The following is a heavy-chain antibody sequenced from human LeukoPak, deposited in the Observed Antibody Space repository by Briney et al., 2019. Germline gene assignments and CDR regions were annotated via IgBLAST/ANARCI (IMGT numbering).Heavy chain of an antibody. CDR1: GFTFSSYS. J-gene: IGHJ4*02. V-gene: IGHV3-48*01. CDR2: ISSSSSTI. Sequence: GGSLRLSCAASGFTFSSYSMNWVRQAPGKGLEWVSYISSSSSTIYYADSVKGRFTISRDNAKNSLYLQMNSLRAEDTAVYYCARDRVGYSNSWYGYWGQGTLVTVSS. D-gene: IGHD6-13*01. CDR3: ARDRVGYSNSWYGY.